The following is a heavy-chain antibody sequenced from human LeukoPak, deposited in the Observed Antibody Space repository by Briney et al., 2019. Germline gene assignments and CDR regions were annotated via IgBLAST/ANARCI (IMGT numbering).Heavy chain of an antibody. CDR1: GFTFSSYA. CDR3: ARDLWYDFWSGYLSPHDAFDL. Sequence: GGSLRLSCAASGFTFSSYAMDWVRQAPGKGLEWVAVISYDGSNKYYADSVKGRFTISRDNSKNTLYLQMNSLRAEDTAVYYCARDLWYDFWSGYLSPHDAFDLWGQGTMVTVSS. CDR2: ISYDGSNK. V-gene: IGHV3-30-3*01. D-gene: IGHD3-3*01. J-gene: IGHJ3*01.